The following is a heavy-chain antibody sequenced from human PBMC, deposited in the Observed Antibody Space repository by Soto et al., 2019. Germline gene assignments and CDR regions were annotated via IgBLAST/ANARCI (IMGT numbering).Heavy chain of an antibody. Sequence: QVQLVQSGDEVRKPGSSVKVSCKASGYIFVNYGIAWVRQTPGQGLEWMGWISPYTGNTHYASKVQGRLTMTTDTSTSTAYMDLRSLTSDATAVYCCATVDNYVTPTPQDVSRQGTTVTVSS. CDR3: ATVDNYVTPTPQDV. D-gene: IGHD3-16*01. CDR1: GYIFVNYG. V-gene: IGHV1-18*01. J-gene: IGHJ6*01. CDR2: ISPYTGNT.